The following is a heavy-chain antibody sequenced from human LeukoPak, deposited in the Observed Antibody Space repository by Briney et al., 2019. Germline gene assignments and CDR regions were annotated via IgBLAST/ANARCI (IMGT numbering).Heavy chain of an antibody. CDR1: GGSIGSSSYY. CDR3: ARQKGGVAGLKYYFDF. V-gene: IGHV4-39*01. D-gene: IGHD6-19*01. CDR2: IYYTGST. Sequence: SETLSLTCTVSGGSIGSSSYYWGWIRQPPGKGLEWIGSIYYTGSTYYKPSLKSRVTISVDTSKNQFSLKLSSVTAADTAVYYCARQKGGVAGLKYYFDFWGQGTLVTVSS. J-gene: IGHJ4*02.